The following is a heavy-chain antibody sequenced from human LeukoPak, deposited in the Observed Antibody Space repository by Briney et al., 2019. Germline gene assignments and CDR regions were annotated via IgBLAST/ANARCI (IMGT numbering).Heavy chain of an antibody. V-gene: IGHV3-73*01. CDR1: GFTFSGSV. CDR3: SRLEDSSPIEVALDI. CDR2: IRSKRNNYAT. D-gene: IGHD6-13*01. J-gene: IGHJ3*02. Sequence: GGSLRLSCAASGFTFSGSVMHWVRQAAGKGLEWVGHIRSKRNNYATAYSASVKGRFTISRDDSKNTVYLHMDSLKTEDTALYYCSRLEDSSPIEVALDIWGQGTVVTVSS.